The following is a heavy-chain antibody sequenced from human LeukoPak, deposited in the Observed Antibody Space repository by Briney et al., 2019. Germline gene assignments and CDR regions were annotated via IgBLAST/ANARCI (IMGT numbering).Heavy chain of an antibody. V-gene: IGHV3-21*01. CDR3: ARNNYYDSSGYLDY. J-gene: IGHJ4*02. CDR1: GFTFSSYG. D-gene: IGHD3-22*01. CDR2: ISSSSSYI. Sequence: GGSLRLSCAASGFTFSSYGMHWVRQAPGKGLEWVSSISSSSSYIYYADSVKGRFTISRDNAKNSLYLQMNSLRAEDTAVYYCARNNYYDSSGYLDYWGQGTLVTVSS.